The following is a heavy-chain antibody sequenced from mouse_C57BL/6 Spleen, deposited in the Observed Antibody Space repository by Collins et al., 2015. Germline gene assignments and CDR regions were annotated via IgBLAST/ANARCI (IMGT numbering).Heavy chain of an antibody. CDR3: ARDDNSYEAMDY. CDR2: FYPGIVNT. Sequence: QVQLRQSGPELVKPGASVRISCKASAYTFTSYYIHWVRQRPGQGLEWIGWFYPGIVNTKYNEKFKGKATLTADKSSSTAYMQLSSLTSDDSAVYFCARDDNSYEAMDYWGQGTSVTVSS. CDR1: AYTFTSYY. J-gene: IGHJ4*01. V-gene: IGHV1S56*01. D-gene: IGHD1-1*01.